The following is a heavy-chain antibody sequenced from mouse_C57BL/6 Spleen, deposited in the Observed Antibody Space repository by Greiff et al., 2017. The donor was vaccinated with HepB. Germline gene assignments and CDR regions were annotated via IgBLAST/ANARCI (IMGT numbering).Heavy chain of an antibody. CDR3: ASTLLPFDY. J-gene: IGHJ2*01. V-gene: IGHV1-82*01. CDR2: IYPGDGDT. CDR1: GYAFSSSW. D-gene: IGHD2-10*01. Sequence: QVQLQQPGPELVKPGASVKISCKASGYAFSSSWMNWVKQRPGKGLEWIGRIYPGDGDTNYNGKFKGKATLTADKSSSTAYMQLSSLTSEDSAVYFCASTLLPFDYWGQGTTLTVSS.